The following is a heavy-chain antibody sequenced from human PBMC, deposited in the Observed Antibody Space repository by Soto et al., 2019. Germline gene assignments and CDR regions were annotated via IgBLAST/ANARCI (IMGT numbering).Heavy chain of an antibody. V-gene: IGHV6-1*01. J-gene: IGHJ6*03. CDR1: GDSVSSNSAA. CDR2: TYYRSRWYN. Sequence: PSQTLSLTCAISGDSVSSNSAAWNWIRLSPSRGLEWLARTYYRSRWYNDYAVSVRSRITVNADTSKNQFSLQLTSVTPEDTAIYYCAGTTSHHWLYMDVRGRGTTVTVSS. D-gene: IGHD1-1*01. CDR3: AGTTSHHWLYMDV.